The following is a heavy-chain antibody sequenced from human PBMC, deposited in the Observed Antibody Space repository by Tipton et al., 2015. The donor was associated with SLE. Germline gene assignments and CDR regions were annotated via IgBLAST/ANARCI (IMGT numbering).Heavy chain of an antibody. V-gene: IGHV4-39*07. CDR3: ARQSYPGLVVYAHNWFDP. J-gene: IGHJ5*02. Sequence: TLSLTCTVSGGSISSSSYYWGWICQPPGKGLEWIGSIYYSGSTYYNPSLKSRVTISVDTSKNQFSLKLSSVTAADTAVYYCARQSYPGLVVYAHNWFDPWGQGTLVTVSS. CDR1: GGSISSSSYY. CDR2: IYYSGST. D-gene: IGHD2-8*02.